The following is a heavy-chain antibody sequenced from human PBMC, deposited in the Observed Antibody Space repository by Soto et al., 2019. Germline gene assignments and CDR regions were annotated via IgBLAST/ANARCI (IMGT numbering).Heavy chain of an antibody. CDR2: ISAYNGNT. CDR3: ARDPKYSGYDEADY. CDR1: GYTFTSYG. V-gene: IGHV1-18*01. Sequence: QVQLVQSGAEVKKPGASVKVSCKASGYTFTSYGISWVRQAPGQGLEWMGWISAYNGNTNYAQKLQGRVTMTTDTYTSTAYMELRSLSSDDTAVYYSARDPKYSGYDEADYWGQGTLVTVSS. J-gene: IGHJ4*02. D-gene: IGHD5-12*01.